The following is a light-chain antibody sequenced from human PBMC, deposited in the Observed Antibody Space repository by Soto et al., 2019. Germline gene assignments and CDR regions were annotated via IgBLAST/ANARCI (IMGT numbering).Light chain of an antibody. Sequence: SYELRQPPSVSVSPGQTARITCSGDVLPKQYAYWYQQRPGQAPVLVIYEDTKRPSGVPERFSGSSSGTIATLTVSGVQAEDEADYYCQSADISGSWVFGGGTKVTVL. CDR1: VLPKQY. CDR2: EDT. CDR3: QSADISGSWV. V-gene: IGLV3-25*02. J-gene: IGLJ3*02.